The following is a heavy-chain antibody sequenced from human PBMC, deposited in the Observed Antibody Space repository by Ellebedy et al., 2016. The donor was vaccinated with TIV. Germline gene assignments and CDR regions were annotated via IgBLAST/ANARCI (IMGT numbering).Heavy chain of an antibody. CDR1: GYMFVNYY. CDR2: VNPNNGDT. D-gene: IGHD5/OR15-5a*01. CDR3: ARGVSGNGGFVDY. Sequence: AASVKVSCKASGYMFVNYYMHWVRQAPGQGLEWMGIVNPNNGDTRYAQRFQGRVTLTRDTSTTTVYMELSSLRSEDTAVYYCARGVSGNGGFVDYWGQGALVTVSS. J-gene: IGHJ4*02. V-gene: IGHV1-46*01.